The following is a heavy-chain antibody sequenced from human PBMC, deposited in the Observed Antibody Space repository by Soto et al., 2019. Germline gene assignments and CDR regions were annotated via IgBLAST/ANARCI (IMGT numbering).Heavy chain of an antibody. Sequence: XATLSLTCTVSGGSFSDRSYYWGWIRQSPGKGLEWIGSVYYRGRSYSKSSVKSRVTISVDTSKNRFSLSLNSVTASDTAVYFCVSQRTTVPTQAYFDYWGPGALVTVSS. CDR2: VYYRGRS. J-gene: IGHJ4*02. CDR1: GGSFSDRSYY. D-gene: IGHD4-17*01. CDR3: VSQRTTVPTQAYFDY. V-gene: IGHV4-39*01.